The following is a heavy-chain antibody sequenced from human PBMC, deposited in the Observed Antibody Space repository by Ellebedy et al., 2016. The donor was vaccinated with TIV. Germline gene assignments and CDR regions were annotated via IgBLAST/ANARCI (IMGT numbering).Heavy chain of an antibody. CDR1: GGSTSSSSYY. V-gene: IGHV4-39*07. CDR3: ARYNRVSYYYQDY. Sequence: MPSETLSLTCTVSGGSTSSSSYYCGWIRQPPGKGLEWIGSIYYSGSTYYNPSLKSRVIMSLDTSKNQFSLRLSSVTAADTALYYCARYNRVSYYYQDYWGQGTLVTVSS. D-gene: IGHD1-14*01. CDR2: IYYSGST. J-gene: IGHJ4*02.